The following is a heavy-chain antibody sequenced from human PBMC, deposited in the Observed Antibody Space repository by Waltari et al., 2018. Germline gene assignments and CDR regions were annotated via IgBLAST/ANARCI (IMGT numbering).Heavy chain of an antibody. D-gene: IGHD3-16*01. CDR2: IYHSGTT. Sequence: QVQLQESGPGLVKPSETLSLTCAVSGYSISSGYYWGWIRQPPGKGLEWIGSIYHSGTTYYNPSLKSRVTISVDTSKNQFSLKLSSVTAADTAVYYCARAAGGDLDAFDIWGQGTMVTVSS. CDR1: GYSISSGYY. CDR3: ARAAGGDLDAFDI. V-gene: IGHV4-38-2*01. J-gene: IGHJ3*02.